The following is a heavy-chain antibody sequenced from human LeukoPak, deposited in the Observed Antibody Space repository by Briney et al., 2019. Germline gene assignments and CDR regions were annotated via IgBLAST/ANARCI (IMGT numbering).Heavy chain of an antibody. Sequence: GGSLRLSCTASGFTFSTYWMAWVRQAPGKGLEWVASIKEDESAKHQADSVKGRFTIFRDNAQNSVYLQMSSLRGEDTAVYYCARDVGGSLDYWGQGTLVTVSS. J-gene: IGHJ4*02. V-gene: IGHV3-7*01. D-gene: IGHD1-26*01. CDR1: GFTFSTYW. CDR3: ARDVGGSLDY. CDR2: IKEDESAK.